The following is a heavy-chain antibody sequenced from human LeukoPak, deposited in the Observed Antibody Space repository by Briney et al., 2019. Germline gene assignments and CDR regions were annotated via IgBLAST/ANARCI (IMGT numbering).Heavy chain of an antibody. J-gene: IGHJ5*02. V-gene: IGHV1-8*01. Sequence: ASVKVSCKASGYTFTSYDINWVRQATGQGLEWMGWMNPNSGSTGYAQKFQGRVTMTRNTSINTAYMELSSLRSEDTAVYYCARPYYSSGWYDWFDPWGQGTLVTVSS. CDR1: GYTFTSYD. CDR2: MNPNSGST. CDR3: ARPYYSSGWYDWFDP. D-gene: IGHD6-19*01.